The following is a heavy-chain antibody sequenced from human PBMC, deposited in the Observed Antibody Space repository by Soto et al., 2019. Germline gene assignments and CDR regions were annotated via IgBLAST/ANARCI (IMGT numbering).Heavy chain of an antibody. CDR3: VRVGVGIGNHFDS. D-gene: IGHD1-26*01. J-gene: IGHJ4*02. V-gene: IGHV4-59*12. Sequence: SETLSLTCSVSTGSISGFYWTWIRRPPGKILEWIGYIHYSGRTDYNPSLTSRATMSVDTSKNQFSLNLKSITAADTAVYYCVRVGVGIGNHFDSWGRGTLVTVS. CDR2: IHYSGRT. CDR1: TGSISGFY.